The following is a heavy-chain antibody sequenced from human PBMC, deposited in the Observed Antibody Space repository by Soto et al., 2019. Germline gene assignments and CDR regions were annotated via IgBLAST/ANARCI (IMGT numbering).Heavy chain of an antibody. CDR3: ARGYYGSGSYYKVGYYYYGMDV. Sequence: LSETLCLTCTVSGGSISSSSYHWGWIRQPPGKGLEWIGSIYYSGSTYYNLPLKSRVTISVDTSKNQFSLKLSSVAAPDTAVYYCARGYYGSGSYYKVGYYYYGMDVWGQGTTVT. CDR2: IYYSGST. CDR1: GGSISSSSYH. V-gene: IGHV4-39*01. D-gene: IGHD3-10*01. J-gene: IGHJ6*02.